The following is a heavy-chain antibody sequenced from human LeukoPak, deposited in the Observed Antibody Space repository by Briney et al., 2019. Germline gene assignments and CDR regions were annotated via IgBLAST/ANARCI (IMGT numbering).Heavy chain of an antibody. CDR3: ARGPVKRIRFLEWLPPFDY. V-gene: IGHV4-34*01. D-gene: IGHD3-3*01. CDR2: INHSGST. J-gene: IGHJ4*02. Sequence: SETLSLTCAVYGGSFSGYYWSWIRQPPGKGLEWIGEINHSGSTNYNPSLKSRVTISVDTSKNQFSLKLSSVTAPDTAVYYCARGPVKRIRFLEWLPPFDYWGQGTLVTVSS. CDR1: GGSFSGYY.